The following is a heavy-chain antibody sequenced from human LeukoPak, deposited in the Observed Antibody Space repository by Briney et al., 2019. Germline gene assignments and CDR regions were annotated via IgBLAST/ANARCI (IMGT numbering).Heavy chain of an antibody. CDR3: AREVLPKDAFDI. J-gene: IGHJ3*02. CDR1: GGSISSYY. Sequence: SETLSLTCTVSGGSISSYYWSWIRQPPGKGLEWIGYIYYSGSTNYNPSLKSRVTISVDTSKNQFSLELSSVTAADTAVYYCAREVLPKDAFDIWGQGTMVTVSS. D-gene: IGHD2-15*01. V-gene: IGHV4-59*01. CDR2: IYYSGST.